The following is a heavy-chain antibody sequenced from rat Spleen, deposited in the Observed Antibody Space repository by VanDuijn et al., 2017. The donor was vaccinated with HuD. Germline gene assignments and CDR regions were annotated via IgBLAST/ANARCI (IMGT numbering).Heavy chain of an antibody. CDR2: LSYDGHTT. Sequence: EVQLVESGGCLVQPGRSLKLTCAASGFTFSHYGMAWVRQAPTKGLEWVATLSYDGHTTYYRDSVKGRFTVSRDNAKITLYLQMNSLRSEDTATYYCTRDDYYSAVFDYWGQGVMVTVSS. D-gene: IGHD1-1*01. V-gene: IGHV5-29*01. CDR3: TRDDYYSAVFDY. J-gene: IGHJ2*01. CDR1: GFTFSHYG.